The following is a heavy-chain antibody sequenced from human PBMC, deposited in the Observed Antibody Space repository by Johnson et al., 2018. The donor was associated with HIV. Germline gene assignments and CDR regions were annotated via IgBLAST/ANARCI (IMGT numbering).Heavy chain of an antibody. CDR2: ISSDGSKK. D-gene: IGHD2-21*01. J-gene: IGHJ3*02. CDR1: GFTFSSYP. V-gene: IGHV3-30*04. CDR3: ARGGGCGGDCYSGYEAFDI. Sequence: QVQLVESGGGVVQPGRSLRLSCAVSGFTFSSYPMHWVRQAPGKGLEWVAVISSDGSKKYYVDSVKGRFTISRDNSKNTLYLQMNSLSAEDTAVYYCARGGGCGGDCYSGYEAFDIWGQGTMVTVSS.